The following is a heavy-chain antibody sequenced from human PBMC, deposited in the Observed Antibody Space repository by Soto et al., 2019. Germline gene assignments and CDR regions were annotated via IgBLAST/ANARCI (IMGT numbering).Heavy chain of an antibody. D-gene: IGHD2-8*02. V-gene: IGHV4-30-4*01. CDR3: ARDKITGLFDY. Sequence: SETLSLTCTVSGGSISSGNYYWSWIRQPPGKGLEWIGYIYYSGSTYYNSSLESRVTISVDTSKNQFSLKLSSVTAADTAVYYCARDKITGLFDYWGQGTLVTVSS. CDR1: GGSISSGNYY. CDR2: IYYSGST. J-gene: IGHJ4*02.